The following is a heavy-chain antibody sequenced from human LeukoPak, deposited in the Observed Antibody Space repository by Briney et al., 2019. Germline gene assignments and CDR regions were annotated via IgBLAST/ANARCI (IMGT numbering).Heavy chain of an antibody. CDR2: ISSSGSTI. V-gene: IGHV3-48*03. CDR3: AELGITMIGGV. Sequence: GSLRLSCAASGFPFSSYEMNWVRQAPGKGLAWVSYISSSGSTIYYADSVKGRFTISRDNAKNSLYLQMNSLRAEDTAVYYCAELGITMIGGVWGKGTTVTISS. CDR1: GFPFSSYE. D-gene: IGHD3-10*02. J-gene: IGHJ6*04.